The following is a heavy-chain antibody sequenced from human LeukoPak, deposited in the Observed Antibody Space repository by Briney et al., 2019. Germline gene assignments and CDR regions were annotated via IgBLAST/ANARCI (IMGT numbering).Heavy chain of an antibody. CDR3: ATGRGQLVDGYMDV. V-gene: IGHV3-30*04. CDR1: GFTFSSYA. Sequence: GGSLRLSCAASGFTFSSYAMHWVRQAPGKGLEWVAVISYDGSNKYYADSVKGRFTISRDNSKNTLYLQMNSLRAEDTAVYYCATGRGQLVDGYMDVWGKGTTVTVSS. D-gene: IGHD6-6*01. J-gene: IGHJ6*03. CDR2: ISYDGSNK.